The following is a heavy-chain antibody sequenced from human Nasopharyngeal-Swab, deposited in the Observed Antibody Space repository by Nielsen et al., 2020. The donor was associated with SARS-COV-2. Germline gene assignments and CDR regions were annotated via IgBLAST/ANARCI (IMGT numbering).Heavy chain of an antibody. D-gene: IGHD3-16*01. J-gene: IGHJ4*02. CDR3: AKRPTGSTFGD. Sequence: GGSLRLSCAASGFTFSSYAMSWVRQAPGKGLEWVSAISGSGGSTYYVDSVKGRFTISRDNSKNTLYLQMNSLRAEDTAVYYCAKRPTGSTFGDWGQGTLVTVSS. CDR1: GFTFSSYA. CDR2: ISGSGGST. V-gene: IGHV3-23*01.